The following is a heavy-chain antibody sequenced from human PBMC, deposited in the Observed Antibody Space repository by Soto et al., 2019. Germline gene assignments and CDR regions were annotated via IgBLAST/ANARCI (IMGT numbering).Heavy chain of an antibody. J-gene: IGHJ4*02. CDR3: ATSYDSSGYDY. D-gene: IGHD3-22*01. V-gene: IGHV3-23*01. Sequence: GGSLRLSCAASGLTFSSYAMSWVRQAPGKGLEWVSALSGSGISTYYEDTVKGRFTISRDNSRNTLYLQMNSLRDEDTAVYYCATSYDSSGYDYWGKGTLVTVSS. CDR2: LSGSGIST. CDR1: GLTFSSYA.